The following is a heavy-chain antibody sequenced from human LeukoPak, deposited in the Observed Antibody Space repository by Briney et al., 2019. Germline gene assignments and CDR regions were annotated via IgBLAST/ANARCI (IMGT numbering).Heavy chain of an antibody. V-gene: IGHV3-64D*09. J-gene: IGHJ4*02. D-gene: IGHD5-18*01. CDR2: ININWGST. CDR1: VHTFNIYA. CDR3: VKDPRGYSYGPYFDY. Sequence: PGGCQRLFHGSCVHTFNIYAMHCVREAPAKGLEYVLDININWGSTYYADSVKGTFTICRDNSKNTLYLQMSSLRAEVTAVYYCVKDPRGYSYGPYFDYWGQGTLVTVSS.